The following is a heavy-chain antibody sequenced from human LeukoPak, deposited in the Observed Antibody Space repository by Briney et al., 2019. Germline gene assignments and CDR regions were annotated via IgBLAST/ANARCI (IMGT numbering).Heavy chain of an antibody. J-gene: IGHJ4*02. CDR1: GGSISSYY. CDR2: IYYSGST. V-gene: IGHV4-59*01. CDR3: ARESPDYYDNQFDY. D-gene: IGHD3-22*01. Sequence: SETLSLTCTVSGGSISSYYWSWIRQPPGKGLEWIGYIYYSGSTDYNPSLKSRVTISVDTSKNQFSLRLSSVTAADTAVYYCARESPDYYDNQFDYWGQGALVTVSS.